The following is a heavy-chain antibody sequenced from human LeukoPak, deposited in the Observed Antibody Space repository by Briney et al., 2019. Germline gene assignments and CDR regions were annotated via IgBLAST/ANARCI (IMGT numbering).Heavy chain of an antibody. J-gene: IGHJ4*02. D-gene: IGHD2-8*01. CDR2: IYPGGGSA. Sequence: ASVKVSCKASGYTFTSYYIHWVRQAPGQGLEWMGIIYPGGGSASYAQKFQGRVTMTRDMSTSTVYMELSSLRSEDTAVYYCARDNDFDYWGQGTLVTVSS. CDR3: ARDNDFDY. CDR1: GYTFTSYY. V-gene: IGHV1-46*01.